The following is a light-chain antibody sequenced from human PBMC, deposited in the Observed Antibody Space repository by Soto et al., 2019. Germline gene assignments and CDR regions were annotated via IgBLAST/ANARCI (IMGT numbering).Light chain of an antibody. Sequence: QSVLTQPPSVSGAPGQRVTISCTGSSSNIGAGYDVHWYQQLPGTAPKLLIYGNSNRPSGVPDRFSGSKSGDTASLTISGLQAEDEATYYCFSYSDTNTHVVLGGGTKLTVL. CDR2: GNS. CDR3: FSYSDTNTHVV. V-gene: IGLV1-40*01. J-gene: IGLJ2*01. CDR1: SSNIGAGYD.